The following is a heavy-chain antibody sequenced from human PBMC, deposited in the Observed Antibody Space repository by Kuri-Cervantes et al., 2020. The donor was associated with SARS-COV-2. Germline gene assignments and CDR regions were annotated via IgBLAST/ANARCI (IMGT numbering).Heavy chain of an antibody. D-gene: IGHD5-18*01. J-gene: IGHJ4*02. CDR2: IYTSGNT. CDR3: ARDGGLHEGYSYGYIDY. Sequence: SETLSLTCTVSGGSISRYYWSWIRQAAGEGLGWIGRIYTSGNTNYNASVKSRDTMSVDTSKNQFSLKLSSVTAADTAVYYCARDGGLHEGYSYGYIDYWGQGTLVTVSS. CDR1: GGSISRYY. V-gene: IGHV4-4*07.